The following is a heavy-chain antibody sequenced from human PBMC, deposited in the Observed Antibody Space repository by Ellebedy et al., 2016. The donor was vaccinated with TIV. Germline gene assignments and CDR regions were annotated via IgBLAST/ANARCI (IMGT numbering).Heavy chain of an antibody. D-gene: IGHD6-13*01. CDR1: GFTFSNAW. Sequence: GESLKISXAASGFTFSNAWMSWVRQAPGKGLEWVGRIKSKTDGGTTDYAAPVKGRFTISRDDSKNTLYLQMNSLKTEDTAVYYVHITAPGTEYGYWGQGTLVTVSS. CDR2: IKSKTDGGTT. CDR3: HITAPGTEYGY. V-gene: IGHV3-15*01. J-gene: IGHJ4*02.